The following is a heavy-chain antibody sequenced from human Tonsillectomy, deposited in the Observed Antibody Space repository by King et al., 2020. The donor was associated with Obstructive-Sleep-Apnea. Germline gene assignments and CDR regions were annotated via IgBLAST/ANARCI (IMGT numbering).Heavy chain of an antibody. CDR2: LSRDSGTK. CDR1: GFTFDDYL. J-gene: IGHJ4*02. Sequence: VQLVESGGGLVQPGRSLRLSCAASGFTFDDYLMHWVRQVPGKGLEWVAGLSRDSGTKAYAASVKGRFTISRDNGKSSLYLQMKSLRPEDTALYNCAKEINGGEERTMAYFSSWGQGTLVTVSS. D-gene: IGHD3-10*01. CDR3: AKEINGGEERTMAYFSS. V-gene: IGHV3-9*01.